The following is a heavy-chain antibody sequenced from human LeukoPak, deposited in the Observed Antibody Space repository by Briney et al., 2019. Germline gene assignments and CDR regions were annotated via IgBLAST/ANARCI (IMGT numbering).Heavy chain of an antibody. CDR3: AKDLLRIYWRTFDS. J-gene: IGHJ4*02. D-gene: IGHD3-10*01. V-gene: IGHV3-23*01. CDR1: GFDFSSHA. CDR2: FNDTGSST. Sequence: GGSLRLSCVAPGFDFSSHAMTWVRQAPGKGLEWVSSFNDTGSSTYYADSVKGRFTISRDNSKNTLYLQMTNLRAEDTAVYFCAKDLLRIYWRTFDSWGQGALVIVSP.